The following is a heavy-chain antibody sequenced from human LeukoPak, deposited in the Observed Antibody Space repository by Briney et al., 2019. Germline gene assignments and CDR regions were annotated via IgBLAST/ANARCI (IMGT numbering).Heavy chain of an antibody. CDR3: ARDRGLDGSDQLDS. Sequence: SGTLSLTCTVSGGSISSYHWIWIRQPAGKGLEWIGRINSNGDTFYNPSLKSRDTMSLDMTNNQFSLKLSSVTAADTAVYYCARDRGLDGSDQLDSWGPGTLVTVSS. J-gene: IGHJ5*01. V-gene: IGHV4-4*07. D-gene: IGHD3-10*01. CDR1: GGSISSYH. CDR2: INSNGDT.